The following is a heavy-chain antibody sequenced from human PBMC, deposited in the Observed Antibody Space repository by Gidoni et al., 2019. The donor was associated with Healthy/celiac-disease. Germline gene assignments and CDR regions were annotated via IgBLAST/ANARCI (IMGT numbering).Heavy chain of an antibody. V-gene: IGHV3-23*01. CDR2: ISGSGGST. J-gene: IGHJ6*02. Sequence: EVQLLESGGVLVQPGGSLRLSCAASGFTLSSYDMSWVRQPPGKGLEWCSAISGSGGSTYYADSVKGRFTIARDNSKNTLYLQMNSLRAEDTAVYYCAKDPTSIMDVWGQGTTVTVSS. CDR3: AKDPTSIMDV. D-gene: IGHD2-2*01. CDR1: GFTLSSYD.